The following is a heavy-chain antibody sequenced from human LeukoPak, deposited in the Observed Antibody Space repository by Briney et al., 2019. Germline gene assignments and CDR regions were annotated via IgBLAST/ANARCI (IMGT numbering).Heavy chain of an antibody. J-gene: IGHJ6*02. V-gene: IGHV3-30-3*01. Sequence: GGSLRLSCAASGFTFSSYAMHWVRQAPGKGLEWVAVISYDGSNKYYADSVKGRFTISRDNAKNTLYLQMNSLRAEDTAVYYCARGTTVTSTQDYYVWGQGTTVTVSS. CDR1: GFTFSSYA. D-gene: IGHD4-17*01. CDR2: ISYDGSNK. CDR3: ARGTTVTSTQDYYV.